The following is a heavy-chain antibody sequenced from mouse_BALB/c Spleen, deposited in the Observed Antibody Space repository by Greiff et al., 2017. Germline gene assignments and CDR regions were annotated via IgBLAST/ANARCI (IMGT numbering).Heavy chain of an antibody. CDR3: ARRRAYGNYVTYAMDY. CDR2: ISSGGST. D-gene: IGHD2-1*01. J-gene: IGHJ4*01. CDR1: GFTFSSYA. Sequence: EVMLVESGGGLVKPGGSLKLSCAASGFTFSSYAMSWVRQTPEKRLEWVASISSGGSTYYPDSVKGRFTISRDNARNILYLQMSSLRSEDTAMYYCARRRAYGNYVTYAMDYWGQGTSVTVSS. V-gene: IGHV5-6-5*01.